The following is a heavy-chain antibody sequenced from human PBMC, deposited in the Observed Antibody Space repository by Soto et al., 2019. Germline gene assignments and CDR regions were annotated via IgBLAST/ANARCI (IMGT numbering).Heavy chain of an antibody. CDR2: INPSGGST. J-gene: IGHJ5*02. CDR1: GYTFTSYG. V-gene: IGHV1-46*03. CDR3: ARDLYSSSTELLPFDP. Sequence: GASVKVSCKASGYTFTSYGISWVRQAPGQGLEWMGIINPSGGSTSYAQKFQGRVTMTRDTSTSTVYMELSSLRSEDTAVYYCARDLYSSSTELLPFDPWGQGTLVTVSS. D-gene: IGHD6-6*01.